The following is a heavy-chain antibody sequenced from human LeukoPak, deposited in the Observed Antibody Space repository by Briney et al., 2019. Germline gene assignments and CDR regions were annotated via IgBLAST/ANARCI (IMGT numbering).Heavy chain of an antibody. CDR3: ASSRTVTTLFDY. CDR1: GFTVSSNY. V-gene: IGHV3-53*01. D-gene: IGHD4-17*01. J-gene: IGHJ4*02. Sequence: GGSLRLSCAASGFTVSSNYMSWVRQAPGKGLEWVSVIYRGGSTYYADSVKGRFTISRDNSKNTLYLQMNSLRAEDTAVYYCASSRTVTTLFDYWGQGTLVTVSS. CDR2: IYRGGST.